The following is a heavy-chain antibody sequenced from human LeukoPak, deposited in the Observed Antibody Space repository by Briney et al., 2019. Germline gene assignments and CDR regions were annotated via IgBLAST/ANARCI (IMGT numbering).Heavy chain of an antibody. CDR1: GFTVRNTY. J-gene: IGHJ5*02. CDR3: AKGSGINHYHWIDP. Sequence: PGGSLRLSCAASGFTVRNTYMNWVRQAPGKGLEWVSVIYSGGGTYYADSVKGRFIISRDTSKNMLYLQMNSLRAEDTALYYCAKGSGINHYHWIDPWGQGTLVTVSS. V-gene: IGHV3-66*01. D-gene: IGHD1-14*01. CDR2: IYSGGGT.